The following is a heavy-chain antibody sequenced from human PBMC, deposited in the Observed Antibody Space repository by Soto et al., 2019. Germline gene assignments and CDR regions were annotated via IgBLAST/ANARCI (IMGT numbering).Heavy chain of an antibody. D-gene: IGHD3-16*01. Sequence: PSETLSLTSTVSGGSISSGGYYWSWIRQHPGKGLEWIGYIYYSGSTYYNPSLKSRVTISVDTSKNQFSLKPSSVTAADTAVYYCARTNYDYVWGSHPLFDYWGQGTLVTVSS. V-gene: IGHV4-31*03. CDR1: GGSISSGGYY. CDR2: IYYSGST. CDR3: ARTNYDYVWGSHPLFDY. J-gene: IGHJ4*02.